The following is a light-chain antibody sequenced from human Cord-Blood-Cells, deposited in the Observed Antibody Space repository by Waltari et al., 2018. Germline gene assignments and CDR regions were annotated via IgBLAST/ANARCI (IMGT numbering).Light chain of an antibody. J-gene: IGLJ3*02. CDR2: EGS. V-gene: IGLV2-23*03. Sequence: QSALTQPASVSGSPGRSITISCTGTSRAVGSYNLVSWYQQHPGKAPKLMIYEGSRRPSGVSNRFSGSKSGNTASLTISGLQAEDEADYYCCSYAGSSTFRVFGGGTKLTVL. CDR1: SRAVGSYNL. CDR3: CSYAGSSTFRV.